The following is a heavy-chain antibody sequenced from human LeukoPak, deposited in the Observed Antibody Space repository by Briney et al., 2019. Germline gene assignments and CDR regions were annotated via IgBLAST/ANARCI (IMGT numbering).Heavy chain of an antibody. CDR3: ARDRVGRAATPEYYFDY. Sequence: ASVKVSCKASGYTFTSYGISWVRQAPGQGLEWMGWISAYNGNTNYAQKLQGRVTMTTDTSTSTVYMELSSLRSEDTAVYYCARDRVGRAATPEYYFDYWGQGTLVTVSS. CDR1: GYTFTSYG. CDR2: ISAYNGNT. J-gene: IGHJ4*02. D-gene: IGHD2-15*01. V-gene: IGHV1-18*01.